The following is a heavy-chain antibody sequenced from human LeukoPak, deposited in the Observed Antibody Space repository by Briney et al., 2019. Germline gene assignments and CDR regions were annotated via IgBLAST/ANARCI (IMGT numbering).Heavy chain of an antibody. Sequence: ASVTVSCKASGYTFTSYGISWVRQAPGQGLEWVGWISAYNGHTNYAQKFEVRVTMTTDTSTSTAYMELRSLRSDDTAVYYCARDYGSGRDNWFDPWGQGTLVTLCS. CDR3: ARDYGSGRDNWFDP. CDR1: GYTFTSYG. V-gene: IGHV1-18*01. D-gene: IGHD3-10*01. J-gene: IGHJ5*02. CDR2: ISAYNGHT.